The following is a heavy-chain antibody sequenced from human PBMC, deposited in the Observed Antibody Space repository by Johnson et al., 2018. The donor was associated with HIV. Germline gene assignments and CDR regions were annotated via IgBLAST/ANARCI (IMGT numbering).Heavy chain of an antibody. Sequence: QVQLVESGGGVVQPGGSLRLSCAASGFTFSIYDIQWVRQAPGKGLEWVAYIRSDGSDKKYVDSVKGRLTISRDNSKNTLYLQMNNLIAEDTSVYYCAKDFGSSSWHAVDVWGQGTMVTVSS. J-gene: IGHJ3*01. V-gene: IGHV3-30*02. CDR2: IRSDGSDK. D-gene: IGHD6-13*01. CDR3: AKDFGSSSWHAVDV. CDR1: GFTFSIYD.